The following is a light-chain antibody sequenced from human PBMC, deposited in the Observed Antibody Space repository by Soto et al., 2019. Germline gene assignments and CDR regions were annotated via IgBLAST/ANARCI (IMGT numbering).Light chain of an antibody. CDR1: QNIYSN. V-gene: IGKV3-15*01. J-gene: IGKJ1*01. CDR3: QQYHNLWS. CDR2: RAS. Sequence: VVTHSPASLSVSPCDRVTISFRASQNIYSNLGWYQQRPGQVPRLIIYRASARPTGIPARFSGSGSGTEFTLTISSLQSEDFATYYCQQYHNLWSFGRGTKVDIK.